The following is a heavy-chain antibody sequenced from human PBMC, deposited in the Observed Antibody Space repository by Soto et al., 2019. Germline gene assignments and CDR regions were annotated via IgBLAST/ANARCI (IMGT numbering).Heavy chain of an antibody. CDR3: ARHSRIGPTRT. CDR1: GYTFTNYW. Sequence: PGESLKISCKASGYTFTNYWISWVRQVPGKGLEWMGRIDPTDSYADYSPSFRGHVTISTDKSISTAYLQWSSLKASDTAIYYCARHSRIGPTRTWGQGTLVTVSS. CDR2: IDPTDSYA. J-gene: IGHJ5*02. D-gene: IGHD1-1*01. V-gene: IGHV5-10-1*01.